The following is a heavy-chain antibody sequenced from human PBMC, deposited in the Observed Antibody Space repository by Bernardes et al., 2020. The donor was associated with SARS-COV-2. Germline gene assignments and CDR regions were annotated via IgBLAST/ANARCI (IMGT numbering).Heavy chain of an antibody. D-gene: IGHD3-10*01. Sequence: SAPTLVKPTQTLTLTCTFSGFSLSTSGVGVGWIRQPPGKALAWLALIYWDDDKRYSPSLKSRLTITKDTSKNQVVLTMTNMDPVDTATYYCAHHVLLLGGFDPWGQGTLVTVSS. CDR3: AHHVLLLGGFDP. CDR2: IYWDDDK. V-gene: IGHV2-5*02. CDR1: GFSLSTSGVG. J-gene: IGHJ5*02.